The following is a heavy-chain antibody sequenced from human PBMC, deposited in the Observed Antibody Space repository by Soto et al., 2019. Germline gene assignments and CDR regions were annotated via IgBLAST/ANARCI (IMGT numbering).Heavy chain of an antibody. D-gene: IGHD6-19*01. J-gene: IGHJ6*02. Sequence: ALVKVSCKASGYTFTTYAMHWVRQAPGQRLEWMGWINAGNGNTKYSQKFQGRVTITRDTSASTAYMELSSLRSEDTAVYYCARVTSTGWRLMDVWGQGTTVTVSS. CDR3: ARVTSTGWRLMDV. CDR2: INAGNGNT. CDR1: GYTFTTYA. V-gene: IGHV1-3*01.